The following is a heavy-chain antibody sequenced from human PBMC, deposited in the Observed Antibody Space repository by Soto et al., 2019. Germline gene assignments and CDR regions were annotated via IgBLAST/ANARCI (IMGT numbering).Heavy chain of an antibody. CDR1: GFTFSSYG. J-gene: IGHJ6*03. CDR2: IWYDGSNK. V-gene: IGHV3-33*01. Sequence: GGSLRLSCAASGFTFSSYGMHWVRQAPGKGLEWVAVIWYDGSNKYYADSVKGRFTISRDNSKNTLYLQMNSLRAEDTAVYYCARDPYYDFWSGYYTPYYYMDVWGKGTTVTVS. D-gene: IGHD3-3*01. CDR3: ARDPYYDFWSGYYTPYYYMDV.